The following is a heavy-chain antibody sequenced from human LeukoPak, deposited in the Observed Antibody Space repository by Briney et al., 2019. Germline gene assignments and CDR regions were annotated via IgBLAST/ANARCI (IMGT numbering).Heavy chain of an antibody. CDR2: ISASGGST. D-gene: IGHD1-26*01. Sequence: PGGSLRLSCVDPLFSFTVSTMRLVCQAPGKGLEWVSAISASGGSTYYADSVKGRFTISRDNSKNTLYLQSNSLRAEDTAVDYGAKALLGATRGIDYWGQGTLVTVSS. CDR3: AKALLGATRGIDY. CDR1: LFSFTVST. V-gene: IGHV3-23*01. J-gene: IGHJ4*02.